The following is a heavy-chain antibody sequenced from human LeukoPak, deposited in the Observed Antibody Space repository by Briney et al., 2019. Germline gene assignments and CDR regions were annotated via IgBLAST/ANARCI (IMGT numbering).Heavy chain of an antibody. Sequence: PGGSLRLSCAASVFSASKQYMPRVRQAPGKGLEWVSLIFSGGSTYYADSVKGRFTISRDNSKNTLNLQMNSLRSEDTAVYYCARVVVGVTNWFDPWGQGTLVTVSS. D-gene: IGHD2-15*01. CDR1: VFSASKQY. J-gene: IGHJ5*02. V-gene: IGHV3-53*01. CDR2: IFSGGST. CDR3: ARVVVGVTNWFDP.